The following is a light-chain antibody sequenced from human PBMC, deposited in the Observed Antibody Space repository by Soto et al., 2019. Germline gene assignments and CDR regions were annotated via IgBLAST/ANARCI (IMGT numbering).Light chain of an antibody. CDR3: SSYAGSNANVV. Sequence: QSVLTQPPSESGSPGQSVTMSCTGTSSDVGGYNYVSWYQQHPGKAPRLMIYEVTKRPSGVPDRFSGSKSGNTASLTASGLQAEDEADYYCSSYAGSNANVVFGGGTKLTVL. V-gene: IGLV2-8*01. CDR2: EVT. CDR1: SSDVGGYNY. J-gene: IGLJ2*01.